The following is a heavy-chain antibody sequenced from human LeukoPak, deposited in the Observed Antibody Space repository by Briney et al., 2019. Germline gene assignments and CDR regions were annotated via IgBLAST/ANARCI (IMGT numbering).Heavy chain of an antibody. Sequence: GGSLRLSCAASGFTFDDYAMHWVRQAPGKGLEWVSLISWDGGSTYYADSVKGRFTISRDNSKNTLYLQMNSLRAEDTAVYYCAKDRFSGSYFDYWGQGTLVTVSS. CDR2: ISWDGGST. CDR3: AKDRFSGSYFDY. V-gene: IGHV3-43D*03. CDR1: GFTFDDYA. D-gene: IGHD6-19*01. J-gene: IGHJ4*02.